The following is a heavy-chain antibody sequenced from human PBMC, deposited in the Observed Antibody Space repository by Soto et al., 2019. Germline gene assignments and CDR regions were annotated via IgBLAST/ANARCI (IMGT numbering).Heavy chain of an antibody. V-gene: IGHV4-59*08. Sequence: SETLSLTCTVSGGSIGTYYWSWIRQPPGKGLEWIGYIYYRGNTDYNPSLKSRVTISLDTPKNQFSLKLSSVTAADTAVYCCARHPGYYDILTGYTTYYFDSWGQGILVT. CDR2: IYYRGNT. D-gene: IGHD3-9*01. CDR3: ARHPGYYDILTGYTTYYFDS. J-gene: IGHJ4*02. CDR1: GGSIGTYY.